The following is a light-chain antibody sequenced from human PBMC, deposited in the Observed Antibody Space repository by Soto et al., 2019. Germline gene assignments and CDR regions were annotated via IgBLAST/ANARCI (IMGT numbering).Light chain of an antibody. CDR2: AAS. CDR1: QGITTW. CDR3: QQATSFPRT. Sequence: DTQMTQSPSFVSASVGDRVTISCRASQGITTWLAWYQQKPGKAPKLLIYAASTLQGGVPSRFSGSGSGTEFTLTISSLQPEDFATYYCQQATSFPRTLGQGTKVDIK. J-gene: IGKJ1*01. V-gene: IGKV1-12*01.